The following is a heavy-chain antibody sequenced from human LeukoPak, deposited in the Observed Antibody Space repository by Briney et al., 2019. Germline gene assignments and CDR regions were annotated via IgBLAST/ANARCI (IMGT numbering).Heavy chain of an antibody. D-gene: IGHD3-3*01. Sequence: SVKVSCKASGGTLSSYAISWVRQAPGQGLEWMGGIIPIFGTANYAQKFQGRVTITADESTSTAYMELSSLRSEDTAVYYCARVPPEDYDFWSGQDKYYYYYYMDVWGKGTTVTVSS. V-gene: IGHV1-69*01. CDR2: IIPIFGTA. CDR3: ARVPPEDYDFWSGQDKYYYYYYMDV. J-gene: IGHJ6*03. CDR1: GGTLSSYA.